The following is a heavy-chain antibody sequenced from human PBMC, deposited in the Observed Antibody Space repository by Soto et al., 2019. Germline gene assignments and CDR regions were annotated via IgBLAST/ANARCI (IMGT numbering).Heavy chain of an antibody. CDR3: ARAGRYWVGATKGRLYYFDY. D-gene: IGHD1-26*01. CDR2: GGT. J-gene: IGHJ4*02. V-gene: IGHV1-2*02. Sequence: GGTNYAQKFQGRVTMIRDTSISTAYMELSRLRSDDTAVYYCARAGRYWVGATKGRLYYFDYWGQGTLVTVSS.